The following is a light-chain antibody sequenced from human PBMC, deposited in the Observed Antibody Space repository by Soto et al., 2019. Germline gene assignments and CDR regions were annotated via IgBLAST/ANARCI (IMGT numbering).Light chain of an antibody. J-gene: IGKJ1*01. V-gene: IGKV3-20*01. CDR3: QQYESSRT. CDR2: GAS. Sequence: EIVLTQSPGTLFLSPGDRATLSCRASRSVSSTFLAWYQQKPGQAPRVVIYGASTRATGIPDRFSGSGSGTDFTLTISILEPEDFAVYYGQQYESSRTFGQGTKVEMK. CDR1: RSVSSTF.